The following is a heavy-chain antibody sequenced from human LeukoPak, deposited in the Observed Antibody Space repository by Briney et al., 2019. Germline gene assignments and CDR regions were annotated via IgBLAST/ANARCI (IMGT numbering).Heavy chain of an antibody. D-gene: IGHD2-2*01. J-gene: IGHJ3*02. CDR2: ISAYNGNT. V-gene: IGHV1-18*01. CDR3: ARNGGIRGIVVVPAAQRAFDI. Sequence: GASVKISCKASGYTFTSYDINWVRQVTGQGLEWMGWISAYNGNTNYAQKLQGRVTMTTDTSTSTAYMELRSLRSDDTAVYYCARNGGIRGIVVVPAAQRAFDIWGQGTMVTVSS. CDR1: GYTFTSYD.